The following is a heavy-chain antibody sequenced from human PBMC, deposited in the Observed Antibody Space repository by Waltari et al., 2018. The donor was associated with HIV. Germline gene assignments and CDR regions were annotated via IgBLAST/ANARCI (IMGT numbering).Heavy chain of an antibody. CDR1: GFTFDDYA. V-gene: IGHV3-9*01. D-gene: IGHD6-6*01. CDR2: ISWNSGSI. Sequence: EVQLVESGGGLVQPGRSLRLSCAASGFTFDDYALHWVRQAPGKGLEWVSGISWNSGSIGYADSVKGRFTISRDNAKNSLYLQMNSLRAEDTALYYCAKDIMRRLGSSSLYYYYGMDVWGQGTTVTVSS. CDR3: AKDIMRRLGSSSLYYYYGMDV. J-gene: IGHJ6*02.